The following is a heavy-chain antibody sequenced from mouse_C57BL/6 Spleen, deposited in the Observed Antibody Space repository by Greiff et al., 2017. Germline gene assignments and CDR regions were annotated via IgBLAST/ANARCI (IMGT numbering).Heavy chain of an antibody. V-gene: IGHV2-5*01. Sequence: QVQLQQSGPGLVQPSQSLSITCTVSGFSLTSYGVHWVRQSPGKGLEWLGVIWRGGSTDYNAAFMSRLSITKDNSKGQVFFKMNSLQAEDTAIYYCAKQGGDWYFDVWGTGTTVTVSS. CDR3: AKQGGDWYFDV. CDR2: IWRGGST. J-gene: IGHJ1*03. CDR1: GFSLTSYG.